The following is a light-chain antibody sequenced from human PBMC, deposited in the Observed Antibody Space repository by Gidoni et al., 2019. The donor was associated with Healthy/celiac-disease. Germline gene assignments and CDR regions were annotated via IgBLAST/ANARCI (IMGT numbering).Light chain of an antibody. V-gene: IGKV3D-7*01. Sequence: EIVMTQSPATLSLSPGERATLSCRASQSVSSSYLSWYQQKPGQAPRLLIYGASTRATGIPARFIGSGSGTDFTLTISSLQPEDFAVYYCQQDYNLPRSFGQGTKLEIK. CDR2: GAS. J-gene: IGKJ2*04. CDR1: QSVSSSY. CDR3: QQDYNLPRS.